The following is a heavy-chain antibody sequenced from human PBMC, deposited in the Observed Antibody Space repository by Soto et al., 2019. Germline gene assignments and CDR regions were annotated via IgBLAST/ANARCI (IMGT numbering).Heavy chain of an antibody. V-gene: IGHV5-10-1*03. J-gene: IGHJ4*02. CDR3: ARHYTVSSAADF. CDR1: GYSFISYW. CDR2: INPINSYT. D-gene: IGHD3-3*01. Sequence: EVQLVQSGAEMKKPGESLRISCSGSGYSFISYWISWVRQMPGQGLEWIGNINPINSYTDYSPSFQGHVTVSADKSISTAYLQWSGLKASDTAIYYCARHYTVSSAADFWGQGTLVTVSS.